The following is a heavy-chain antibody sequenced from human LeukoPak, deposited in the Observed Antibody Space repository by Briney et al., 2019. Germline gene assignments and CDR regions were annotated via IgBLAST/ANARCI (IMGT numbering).Heavy chain of an antibody. CDR2: ISGSGTI. Sequence: GGSLRLSCAASGFTFSNYAMSWVRQAPGKGLEWVSVISGSGTIYDADSVKGRFTISRDNSKNTLYLQMSSLRAEDTALYYCAKDVRRFDYWGQGTLVTVSS. CDR1: GFTFSNYA. V-gene: IGHV3-23*01. J-gene: IGHJ4*02. CDR3: AKDVRRFDY.